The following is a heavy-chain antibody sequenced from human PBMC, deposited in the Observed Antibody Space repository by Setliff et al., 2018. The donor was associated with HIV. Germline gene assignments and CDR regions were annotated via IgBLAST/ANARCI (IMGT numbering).Heavy chain of an antibody. CDR3: ARYGRGYCSGGSCYSDYYYMDV. J-gene: IGHJ6*03. D-gene: IGHD2-15*01. Sequence: PGESLKISCKGSGYSFTSYWIGWVRQMPGKGLEWMGIIYPGDSDTRYSPSFQGQVTISADKSISTAYLQWSSLKASDTAMYYCARYGRGYCSGGSCYSDYYYMDVWGKGTTVTV. V-gene: IGHV5-51*01. CDR2: IYPGDSDT. CDR1: GYSFTSYW.